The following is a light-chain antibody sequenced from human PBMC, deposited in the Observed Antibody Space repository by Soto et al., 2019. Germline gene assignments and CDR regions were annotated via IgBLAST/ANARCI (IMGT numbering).Light chain of an antibody. Sequence: DIQMTQSPSTLSGSVGDRVTITCRASQTISSWLAWYQQKPGKAPKLLIYDVSSLDRGVQSRFSGSGSGTELILTIRSLQPDDFATYYCKQYDSYSWTFGQGTKVDIK. V-gene: IGKV1-5*01. CDR2: DVS. CDR1: QTISSW. CDR3: KQYDSYSWT. J-gene: IGKJ1*01.